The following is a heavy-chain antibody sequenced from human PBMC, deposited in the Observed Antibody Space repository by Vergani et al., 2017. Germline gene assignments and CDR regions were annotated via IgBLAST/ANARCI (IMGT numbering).Heavy chain of an antibody. Sequence: EVQLLESGGGLVQPGGSLRLSCAASGFTFSSYAMSWVRQAPGKGLEWVSAISGSGGSTYYADSVKGRFTISRDNSKNTLYLQMNSLRGEDTAVYYCAKNGITGTGPHFRDYYYYYMDVWGKGTTVTVSS. CDR3: AKNGITGTGPHFRDYYYYYMDV. V-gene: IGHV3-23*01. D-gene: IGHD1-7*01. CDR2: ISGSGGST. J-gene: IGHJ6*03. CDR1: GFTFSSYA.